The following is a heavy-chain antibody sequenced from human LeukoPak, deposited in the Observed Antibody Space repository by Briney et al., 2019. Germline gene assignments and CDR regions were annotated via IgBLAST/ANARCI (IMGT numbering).Heavy chain of an antibody. CDR2: ISAYNGNT. CDR3: ARGPYYDILTGSGLYGMDV. CDR1: GYTFTSYG. J-gene: IGHJ6*02. V-gene: IGHV1-18*01. D-gene: IGHD3-9*01. Sequence: ASVKVSCTASGYTFTSYGISWVRQAPGQGLEWMGWISAYNGNTNYAQKLQGRVTMTTDTSTSTAYMELRSLRSDDTAVYYCARGPYYDILTGSGLYGMDVWGQGTTVTVS.